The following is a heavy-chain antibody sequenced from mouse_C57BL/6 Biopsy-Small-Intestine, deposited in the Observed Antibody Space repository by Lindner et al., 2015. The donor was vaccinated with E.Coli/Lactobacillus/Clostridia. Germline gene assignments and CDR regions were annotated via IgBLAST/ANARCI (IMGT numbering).Heavy chain of an antibody. Sequence: VQLQESGGGLVKPGGSLKLSCAASGFTFSDYGMHWIRQAPEKGLEWVAYISSGISTIYYADTVKGRFTISRDNAKNTLFLQMTSLRSDDAAMYYCARPHYYAMDYVGSRNLSHRLL. CDR2: ISSGISTI. V-gene: IGHV5-17*01. J-gene: IGHJ4*01. CDR3: ARPHYYAMDY. CDR1: GFTFSDYG.